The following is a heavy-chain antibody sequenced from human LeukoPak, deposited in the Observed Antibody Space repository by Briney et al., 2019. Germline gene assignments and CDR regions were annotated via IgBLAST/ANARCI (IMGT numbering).Heavy chain of an antibody. Sequence: SETLSLTCTVSGGSISSYYWSWIRQPPGKGLEWIGYIYYSGSTNYNPSLKSRVTISVDTSKNQFSLKLSSVTAADTAVYYCARAPGYCSGGSCYADAFDIWGQGTMVTVSS. D-gene: IGHD2-15*01. J-gene: IGHJ3*02. V-gene: IGHV4-59*12. CDR3: ARAPGYCSGGSCYADAFDI. CDR1: GGSISSYY. CDR2: IYYSGST.